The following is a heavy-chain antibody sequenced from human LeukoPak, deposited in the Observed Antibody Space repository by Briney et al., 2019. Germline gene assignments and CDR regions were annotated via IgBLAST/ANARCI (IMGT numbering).Heavy chain of an antibody. J-gene: IGHJ4*02. CDR3: ARGDDILTGYYPYDY. V-gene: IGHV3-20*04. CDR2: INWNGGRP. CDR1: GFTFDDYG. Sequence: PGGSLRLSCAAPGFTFDDYGMSWVPHAPGKGLEWGSGINWNGGRPGYADSVKGRFTITRDNAKNSLYLQMNSLRAEDTALYYCARGDDILTGYYPYDYWGEGTLVTVS. D-gene: IGHD3-9*01.